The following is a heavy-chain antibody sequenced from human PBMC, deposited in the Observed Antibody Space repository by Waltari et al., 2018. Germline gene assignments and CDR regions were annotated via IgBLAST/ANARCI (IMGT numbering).Heavy chain of an antibody. CDR1: GFAFSTYW. CDR2: VKEDGREK. Sequence: EVQLVESGGNLVQPGGSLRLSCAASGFAFSTYWMSWVRQAPGKGLGGVANVKEDGREKYYVDSVKGRFTISRDNAKNSLYLQMNSLRAEDTAVYFCARGRVDFAYWGQGTLVTVSS. V-gene: IGHV3-7*01. CDR3: ARGRVDFAY. J-gene: IGHJ4*02.